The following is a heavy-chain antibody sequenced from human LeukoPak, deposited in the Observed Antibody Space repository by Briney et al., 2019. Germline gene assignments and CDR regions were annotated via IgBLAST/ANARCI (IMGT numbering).Heavy chain of an antibody. CDR3: ARSVGY. V-gene: IGHV4-38-2*01. CDR1: GYSISSGYY. J-gene: IGHJ4*02. Sequence: NASETLSLTCAVSGYSISSGYYWGWTRQPPGKGLEWIGSIYHSGSTYYNPSLKSRVTISVDTSKNQFSLKLSSVTAADTAVYYCARSVGYWGQGTLVTVSS. D-gene: IGHD1-26*01. CDR2: IYHSGST.